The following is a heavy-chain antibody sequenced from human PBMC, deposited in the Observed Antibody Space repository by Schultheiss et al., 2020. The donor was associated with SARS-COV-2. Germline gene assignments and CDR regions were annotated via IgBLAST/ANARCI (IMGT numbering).Heavy chain of an antibody. D-gene: IGHD2-2*02. J-gene: IGHJ6*02. CDR2: IYHSGST. Sequence: SETLSLTCAVSGGSISSSNWWSWVRQPPGKGLEWIGEIYHSGSTNYNPSLKSRVTISVDKSKNQFSLKLSSVTAADTAVYYCARADCSSTTCYTRGGLNYYYGMDVWGQGTTVTVSS. CDR3: ARADCSSTTCYTRGGLNYYYGMDV. CDR1: GGSISSSNW. V-gene: IGHV4-4*02.